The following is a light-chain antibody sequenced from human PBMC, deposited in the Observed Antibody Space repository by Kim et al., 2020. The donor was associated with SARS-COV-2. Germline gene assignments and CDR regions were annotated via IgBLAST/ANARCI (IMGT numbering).Light chain of an antibody. J-gene: IGKJ1*01. CDR2: DAS. CDR1: QSVSSY. Sequence: PGERATLSCRASQSVSSYLAWYQQKPGQAPRLLIYDASNRATGIPARFSGSGSGTDFTLTISSLEPEDFVVYYCQQRSNWPPRGTFGQGTKVDIK. CDR3: QQRSNWPPRGT. V-gene: IGKV3-11*01.